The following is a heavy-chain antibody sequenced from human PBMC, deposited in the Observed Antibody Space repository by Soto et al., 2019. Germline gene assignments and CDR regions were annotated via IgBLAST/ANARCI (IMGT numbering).Heavy chain of an antibody. Sequence: GASVKVSCKASGGTFSSYAISWVRQAPGQGLEWMGGIIPIFGTANYAQKFQGRVTITADESTSTAYMELSSLRSEDTAVYYCARDPLNDYGEPKGGMDVWGQGTTVTVSS. CDR3: ARDPLNDYGEPKGGMDV. CDR2: IIPIFGTA. D-gene: IGHD4-17*01. J-gene: IGHJ6*02. V-gene: IGHV1-69*13. CDR1: GGTFSSYA.